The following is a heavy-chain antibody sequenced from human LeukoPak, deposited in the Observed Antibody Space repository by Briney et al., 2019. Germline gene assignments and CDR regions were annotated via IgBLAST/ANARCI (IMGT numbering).Heavy chain of an antibody. V-gene: IGHV3-21*01. CDR3: ARGGGYYGEGYYFDY. Sequence: GGSLRLSCAASGFTFSSYSMNWVRQAPGKGLEWVSSISSSSSYIYYADSVKGRFTISRDNSKNTLYLQMNSLRAEDTAVYYCARGGGYYGEGYYFDYWGQGTLVTVSS. CDR2: ISSSSSYI. CDR1: GFTFSSYS. J-gene: IGHJ4*02. D-gene: IGHD3-10*01.